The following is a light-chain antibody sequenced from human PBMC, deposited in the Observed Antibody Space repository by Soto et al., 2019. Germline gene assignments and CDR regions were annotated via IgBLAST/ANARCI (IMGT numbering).Light chain of an antibody. J-gene: IGKJ4*01. CDR1: QRVSSN. V-gene: IGKV3-15*01. Sequence: EIVMTQSPSTLSVSPGERATLSCRASQRVSSNLDWYQQKPGQAPRLLIYGASTRATGSPARFSGSGSGTEFTLTISSLQSEDFAVYYCQQYNNWPPLTFGGGTKVEIK. CDR2: GAS. CDR3: QQYNNWPPLT.